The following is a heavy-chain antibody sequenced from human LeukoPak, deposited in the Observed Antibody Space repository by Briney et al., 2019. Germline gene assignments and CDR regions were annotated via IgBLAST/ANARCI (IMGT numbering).Heavy chain of an antibody. CDR2: IRSSSSPI. D-gene: IGHD6-13*01. J-gene: IGHJ4*02. V-gene: IGHV3-48*04. CDR1: GFTFSSYA. CDR3: ARDNGVAAAEDY. Sequence: PGGSLRLSCAASGFTFSSYAMSWVRQAPGKGLEWVSYIRSSSSPIYYADSVKGRFTISRDNAKNSLYLQMNSLRVEDTAVYYCARDNGVAAAEDYWGQGTLVTVSS.